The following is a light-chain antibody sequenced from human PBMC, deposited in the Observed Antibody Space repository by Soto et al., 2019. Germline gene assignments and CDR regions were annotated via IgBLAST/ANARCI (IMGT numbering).Light chain of an antibody. J-gene: IGKJ4*01. CDR3: QQYNNYPLT. CDR2: KAS. CDR1: QTISSW. Sequence: DIQMTQSPSTLSASVGDRVTITCRASQTISSWLAWYQQKPGKAPNLLIYKASTLESGVPSRFSGSGSGKEFTLTITSLQPDDFATYYCQQYNNYPLTFGGGTKVEI. V-gene: IGKV1-5*03.